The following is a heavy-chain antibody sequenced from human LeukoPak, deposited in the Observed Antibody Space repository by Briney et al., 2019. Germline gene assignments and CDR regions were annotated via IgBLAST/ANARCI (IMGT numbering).Heavy chain of an antibody. J-gene: IGHJ6*03. D-gene: IGHD3-3*01. CDR3: AKAHDFTRLYMDV. CDR1: GFTFDDYA. V-gene: IGHV3-43D*04. Sequence: PGGSLRLSCAASGFTFDDYAMHWVRQAPGKGLEWVSLISWDGGGTYYADSVKGRFTISRDNSKNSLYLQMNSLRAADTALYYCAKAHDFTRLYMDVWGKGTTVTVSS. CDR2: ISWDGGGT.